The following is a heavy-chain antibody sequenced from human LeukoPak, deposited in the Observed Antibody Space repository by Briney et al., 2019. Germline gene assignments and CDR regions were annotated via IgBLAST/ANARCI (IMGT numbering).Heavy chain of an antibody. D-gene: IGHD2-15*01. V-gene: IGHV1-18*01. CDR3: ARDSRGYCSGGSCYSSSYFDF. Sequence: ASVTVSFKASGYTFTSYGISWVRQAPGQGLEWMGWISAYNANTNYAQKLQGRVTMTTDTSTSTAYMELRSLRSDDTAVYYCARDSRGYCSGGSCYSSSYFDFWGQGTLVTVSS. J-gene: IGHJ4*02. CDR1: GYTFTSYG. CDR2: ISAYNANT.